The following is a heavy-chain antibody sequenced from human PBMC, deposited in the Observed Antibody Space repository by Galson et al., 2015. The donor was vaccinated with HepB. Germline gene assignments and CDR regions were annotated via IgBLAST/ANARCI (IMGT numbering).Heavy chain of an antibody. CDR3: ARDSGDIAAAGTWLGD. D-gene: IGHD6-13*01. J-gene: IGHJ4*02. CDR1: GYTFTSYA. V-gene: IGHV1-3*01. CDR2: INAGNGNT. Sequence: SVKVSCKASGYTFTSYAMHWVRQAPGQRLEWMGWINAGNGNTKYSQKFQGRVTITRDTSASTAYMELSSLRSEDTAVYYCARDSGDIAAAGTWLGDWGQGTLVTVSS.